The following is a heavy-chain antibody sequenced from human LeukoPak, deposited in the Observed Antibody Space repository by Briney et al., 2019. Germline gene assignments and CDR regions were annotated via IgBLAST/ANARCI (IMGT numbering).Heavy chain of an antibody. CDR1: GYTFTSYG. CDR2: TSAYNGNT. Sequence: ASVKVSCKASGYTFTSYGISWVRQAPGQGLEWMVWTSAYNGNTNYAQKLKGRVTMTTDTSTSTAYMELRSLRSDDTAVYYCAREDPYYYDSSGYPNFDYWGQGALVTVSS. D-gene: IGHD3-22*01. CDR3: AREDPYYYDSSGYPNFDY. V-gene: IGHV1-18*01. J-gene: IGHJ4*02.